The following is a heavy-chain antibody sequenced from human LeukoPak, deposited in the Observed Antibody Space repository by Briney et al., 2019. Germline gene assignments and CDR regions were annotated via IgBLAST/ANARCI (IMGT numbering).Heavy chain of an antibody. Sequence: GGSLRLSCAASGFIFSDFDMSWVRQAPGKGLEWVSAISHSGRSTYYADSVKGRFTISRDNSKNTLYLEMNSLRADDTAVYYCARDLTDWGQGTMVTVSS. CDR3: ARDLTD. CDR1: GFIFSDFD. J-gene: IGHJ3*01. CDR2: ISHSGRST. V-gene: IGHV3-23*01. D-gene: IGHD3-9*01.